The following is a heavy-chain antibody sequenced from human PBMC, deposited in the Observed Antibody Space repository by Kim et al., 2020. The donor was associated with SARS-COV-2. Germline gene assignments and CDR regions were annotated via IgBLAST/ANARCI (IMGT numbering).Heavy chain of an antibody. V-gene: IGHV3-30*04. Sequence: GGSLRLSCAASGFTFSSYAMHWVRQAPGKGLEWVAVISYDGSNKYYADSVKGRFTISRDNSKNTLYLQMNSLRAEDTAVYYCARENIPIGRYFDWLLSGSGMDVWGQGTTVTVSS. J-gene: IGHJ6*02. CDR1: GFTFSSYA. CDR2: ISYDGSNK. CDR3: ARENIPIGRYFDWLLSGSGMDV. D-gene: IGHD3-9*01.